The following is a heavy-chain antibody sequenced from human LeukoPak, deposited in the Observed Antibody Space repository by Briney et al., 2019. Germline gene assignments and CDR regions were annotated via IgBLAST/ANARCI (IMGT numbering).Heavy chain of an antibody. D-gene: IGHD6-19*01. CDR1: GGSISSYY. J-gene: IGHJ3*02. V-gene: IGHV4-59*01. Sequence: SETLSLTCTVSGGSISSYYWSWIRQPPGKGLEWIGYIYCSGSTNYNPSLKSRVTILVDTSKNQFSLKLSSVTAADTAVYYCARSLGLVRDAFDIWGQGTMVTVSS. CDR2: IYCSGST. CDR3: ARSLGLVRDAFDI.